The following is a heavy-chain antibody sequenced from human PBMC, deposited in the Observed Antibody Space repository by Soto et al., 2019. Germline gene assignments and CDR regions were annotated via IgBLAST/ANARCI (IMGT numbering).Heavy chain of an antibody. J-gene: IGHJ4*02. Sequence: QITLKESGTTLVKPTQTLTLTCTFSGFSLSTSGVDVGWIRQPPGKALEWLALIYWDDDKRYSPSLKSRLTITKDKSKNQVVLTMTNMDPLDTATYYCAHRRPYSNAPEYFFDYWGQGTLVTVSS. CDR1: GFSLSTSGVD. CDR2: IYWDDDK. CDR3: AHRRPYSNAPEYFFDY. V-gene: IGHV2-5*02. D-gene: IGHD6-13*01.